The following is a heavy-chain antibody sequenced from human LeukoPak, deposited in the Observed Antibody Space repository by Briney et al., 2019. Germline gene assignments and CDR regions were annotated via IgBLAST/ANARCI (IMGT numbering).Heavy chain of an antibody. CDR3: ARDGGYSSGWFYYFDY. V-gene: IGHV3-21*01. D-gene: IGHD6-19*01. CDR1: GFTFSSYS. Sequence: GGSLRLSCAASGFTFSSYSMNWVRQAPGKGLEWVSSISSSSSYIYCADSVKGRFTISRDNAKNSLYLQMNSLRAEDTAVYYCARDGGYSSGWFYYFDYWGQGTLVTVSS. J-gene: IGHJ4*02. CDR2: ISSSSSYI.